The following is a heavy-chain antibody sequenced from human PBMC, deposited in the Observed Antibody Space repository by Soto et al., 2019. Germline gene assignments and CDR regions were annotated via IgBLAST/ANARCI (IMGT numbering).Heavy chain of an antibody. V-gene: IGHV3-23*01. Sequence: GGSLRLSCAASGFTFSSYDMNWVRQAPGRGLEWVSVIAGSGGSTYYADSVKGRFTISRDNSKNTLYLQMNSLRVEDTAVYYCAKGRAVAGFDYWGQGTLVTVSS. D-gene: IGHD6-19*01. CDR1: GFTFSSYD. CDR2: IAGSGGST. CDR3: AKGRAVAGFDY. J-gene: IGHJ4*02.